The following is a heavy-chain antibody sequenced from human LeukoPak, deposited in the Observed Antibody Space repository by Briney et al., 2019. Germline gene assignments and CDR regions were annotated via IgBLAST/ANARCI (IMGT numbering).Heavy chain of an antibody. CDR3: ARYSSSLFSLDY. CDR1: GFTFSSYA. D-gene: IGHD6-13*01. J-gene: IGHJ4*02. Sequence: PGGSLRLSCAASGFTFSSYAMHWVRQAPGKGLEYVSAISSNGGSTYYANSVKGRFTISRDNSKNTLYLQMGSLRAEDMAVYYCARYSSSLFSLDYWGQGNLVNVSS. V-gene: IGHV3-64*01. CDR2: ISSNGGST.